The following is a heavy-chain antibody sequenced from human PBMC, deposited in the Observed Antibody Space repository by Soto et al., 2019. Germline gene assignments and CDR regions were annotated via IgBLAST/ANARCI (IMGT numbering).Heavy chain of an antibody. V-gene: IGHV3-7*01. CDR3: ARDPGYSSFDH. CDR2: IKEDGSVK. D-gene: IGHD5-12*01. Sequence: DVQLVESGGGLVQPGGSLRLSCAASGFTFSGSWMSWVRQAPGKGLEFVANIKEDGSVKNYVDSVKDRFTISRDNAKNSVYLQMNSLRDEDTAVYYCARDPGYSSFDHWGQGTLVTVSS. CDR1: GFTFSGSW. J-gene: IGHJ4*02.